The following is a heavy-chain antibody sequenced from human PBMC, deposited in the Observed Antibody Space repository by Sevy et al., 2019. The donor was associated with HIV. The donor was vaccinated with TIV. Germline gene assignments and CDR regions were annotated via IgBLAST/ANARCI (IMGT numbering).Heavy chain of an antibody. CDR3: AKDLNNKYESVGYWVGAFDN. J-gene: IGHJ4*02. CDR1: GFTFSNFG. V-gene: IGHV3-30*18. Sequence: GGSLRLSCAASGFTFSNFGMHWVRQAPGKGLEWVAVISFDGSENYYADSVKGRVTISRDNSKNTLYVEMKSLRAEDTAVYYCAKDLNNKYESVGYWVGAFDNWGQGTRVTVSS. CDR2: ISFDGSEN. D-gene: IGHD3-22*01.